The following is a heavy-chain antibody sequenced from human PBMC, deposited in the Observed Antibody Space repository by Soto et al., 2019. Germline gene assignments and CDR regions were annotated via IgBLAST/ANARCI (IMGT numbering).Heavy chain of an antibody. Sequence: GGSLRLSCAASGFTFSSYAMHWVRQAPGKGLEWVAVISYDGSNKYYADSVKGRFTISRDNSKNTLYLQMNSLRAEDTAVYYCARGVGIAAGYVWGQGTTVTVSS. CDR3: ARGVGIAAGYV. D-gene: IGHD6-25*01. V-gene: IGHV3-30-3*01. J-gene: IGHJ6*02. CDR1: GFTFSSYA. CDR2: ISYDGSNK.